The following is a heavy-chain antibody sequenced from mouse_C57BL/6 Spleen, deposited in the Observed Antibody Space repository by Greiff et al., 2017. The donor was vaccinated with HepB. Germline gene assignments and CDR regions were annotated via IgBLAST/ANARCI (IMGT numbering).Heavy chain of an antibody. D-gene: IGHD1-1*01. J-gene: IGHJ3*01. CDR3: TVIVEGFAY. CDR1: GFNIKDDY. V-gene: IGHV14-4*01. Sequence: EVQLQQSGAELVRPGASVKLSCTASGFNIKDDYMHWVKQRPEQGLEWIGWIDPENGDTEYASKFQGKATITADTSSNTAYLQLSSLTSEDTAVYYCTVIVEGFAYWGQGTLVTVSA. CDR2: IDPENGDT.